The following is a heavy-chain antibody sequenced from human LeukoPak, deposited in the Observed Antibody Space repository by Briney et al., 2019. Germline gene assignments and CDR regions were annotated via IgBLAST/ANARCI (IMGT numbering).Heavy chain of an antibody. Sequence: GGSLRLSCAASGFTFSNAWMSWVRQAPGKGLERVGRIKSKTDGGTTDYAAPVKGRFTISRDDSKNTLYLQMNSLKTEDTAVYYCTTGGEVIAAAGTRNYWGQGTLVTVSS. V-gene: IGHV3-15*01. D-gene: IGHD6-13*01. CDR3: TTGGEVIAAAGTRNY. CDR1: GFTFSNAW. J-gene: IGHJ4*02. CDR2: IKSKTDGGTT.